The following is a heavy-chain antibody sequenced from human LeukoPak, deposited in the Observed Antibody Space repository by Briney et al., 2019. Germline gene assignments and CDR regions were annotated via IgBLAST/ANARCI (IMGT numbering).Heavy chain of an antibody. V-gene: IGHV4-59*01. Sequence: SETLSLTCTVSGGSISSYYWSWIRQPPGKGLEWIGYIYYSGSTNYNPSLKSRVTISVDTSKNQFSLKLSSVTAADTAVYYCARPGAYYGSGSSLFDYWGQGTLVTVSS. CDR2: IYYSGST. D-gene: IGHD3-10*01. CDR3: ARPGAYYGSGSSLFDY. CDR1: GGSISSYY. J-gene: IGHJ4*02.